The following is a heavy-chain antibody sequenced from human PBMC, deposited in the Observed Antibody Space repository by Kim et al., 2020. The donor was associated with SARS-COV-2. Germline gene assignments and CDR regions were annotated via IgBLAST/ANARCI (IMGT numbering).Heavy chain of an antibody. J-gene: IGHJ4*02. Sequence: KPSLTGRVTISVGTSKNQFSLKLSSVTAADTAVYYCARGHSVLRFLEWFDWGQGTLVTVSS. V-gene: IGHV4-34*01. CDR3: ARGHSVLRFLEWFD. D-gene: IGHD3-3*01.